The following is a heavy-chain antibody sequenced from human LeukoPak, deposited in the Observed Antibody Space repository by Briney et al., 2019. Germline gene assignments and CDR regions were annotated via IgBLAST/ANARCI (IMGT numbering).Heavy chain of an antibody. J-gene: IGHJ6*02. V-gene: IGHV3-23*01. Sequence: GGSLRLSCAASGFTFSSYAMSWVRQAPGKGLEWVSAISGSGGSTYYADSVNGRFTITSDNYKNTLYLKMTSLRAEDTAVYYCADDGGYFNWLEYYYGIDVWGQGTTVTVSS. CDR2: ISGSGGST. D-gene: IGHD3-9*01. CDR1: GFTFSSYA. CDR3: ADDGGYFNWLEYYYGIDV.